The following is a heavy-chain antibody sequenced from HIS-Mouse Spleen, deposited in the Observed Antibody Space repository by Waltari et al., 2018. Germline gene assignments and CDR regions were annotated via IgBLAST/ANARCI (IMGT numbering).Heavy chain of an antibody. D-gene: IGHD6-13*01. CDR1: GGSISSSRYH. J-gene: IGHJ2*01. Sequence: QLQLQESGPGLVKPSETLSLTCTVSGGSISSSRYHWVWIRQPPGKGLEWIGSIYYSGSTYYHPSLKSRVTISVDTSKNQFSLKLSSVTAADTAVYYCAREIPYSSSWYDWYFDLWGRGTLVTVSS. CDR3: AREIPYSSSWYDWYFDL. V-gene: IGHV4-39*07. CDR2: IYYSGST.